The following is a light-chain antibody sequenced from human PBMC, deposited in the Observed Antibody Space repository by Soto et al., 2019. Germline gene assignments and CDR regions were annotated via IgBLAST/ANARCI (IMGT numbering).Light chain of an antibody. CDR3: QQSYSTPRT. Sequence: DIQMNQSPYSLSASVGDRVTITCRASQSISSYLNWYQQKPGKAPKLLIYAASSLQSGVPSRFSGSGSGTDFTLTISSLQPEDFATYYCQQSYSTPRTFGQGTKLEIK. J-gene: IGKJ2*01. CDR1: QSISSY. V-gene: IGKV1-39*01. CDR2: AAS.